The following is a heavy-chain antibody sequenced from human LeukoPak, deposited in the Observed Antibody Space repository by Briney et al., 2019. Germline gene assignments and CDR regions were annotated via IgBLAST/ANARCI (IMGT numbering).Heavy chain of an antibody. CDR1: RFTFSSYA. Sequence: PGGSLRLSCAASRFTFSSYAMNWVRQAPGKGLEWVSSISSSSSYIYYADSVKGRFTISRDNAKNSLYLQMNSLRDEDTAVYYCARDSCSSTSCHIDYWGQGTLVTVSS. V-gene: IGHV3-21*01. CDR3: ARDSCSSTSCHIDY. J-gene: IGHJ4*02. D-gene: IGHD2-2*01. CDR2: ISSSSSYI.